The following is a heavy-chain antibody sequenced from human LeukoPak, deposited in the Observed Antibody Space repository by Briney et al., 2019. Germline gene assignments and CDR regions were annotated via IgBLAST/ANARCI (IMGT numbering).Heavy chain of an antibody. J-gene: IGHJ4*02. CDR2: IFGSGGSA. CDR3: GKTTTGYSSGQKPAWPVDY. D-gene: IGHD6-19*01. V-gene: IGHV3-23*01. CDR1: GFTLSDYY. Sequence: GGSLRLSCAASGFTLSDYYMTWIRQAPGKGLEWVAGIFGSGGSAHYADSAKGRFTISRDNSKNTVYLQINSLRAEDTAVYYCGKTTTGYSSGQKPAWPVDYWGQGTLVTVSS.